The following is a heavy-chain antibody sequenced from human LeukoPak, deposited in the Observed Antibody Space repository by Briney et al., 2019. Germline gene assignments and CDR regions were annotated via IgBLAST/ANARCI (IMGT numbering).Heavy chain of an antibody. D-gene: IGHD3-9*01. J-gene: IGHJ4*02. Sequence: GGGLRLSCTPPVFWLSNHYMRWIRQAPRDGLEWVANINEDGSNKCHLSSVNDRFTVSRDDARNSLYLQMNSLRVEDTAVYYCTRVIVAVPGYFDYFDFWGQGVLVTVSS. CDR1: VFWLSNHY. CDR3: TRVIVAVPGYFDYFDF. V-gene: IGHV3-7*01. CDR2: INEDGSNK.